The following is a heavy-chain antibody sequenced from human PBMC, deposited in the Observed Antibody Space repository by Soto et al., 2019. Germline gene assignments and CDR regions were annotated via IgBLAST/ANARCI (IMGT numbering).Heavy chain of an antibody. CDR2: IYWNDDK. J-gene: IGHJ5*02. CDR1: GFSLSTSGVG. Sequence: QITLKESGPTLVKPTQTLTLTCTFSGFSLSTSGVGVGWIRQPPGKALEGRELIYWNDDKRYSPTLKSMLSITQDTDNNRVVLTMPNMDHVDTATYYCAHRQKGYDFWSGSGNWFDPWGQGPLVTVST. D-gene: IGHD3-3*01. V-gene: IGHV2-5*01. CDR3: AHRQKGYDFWSGSGNWFDP.